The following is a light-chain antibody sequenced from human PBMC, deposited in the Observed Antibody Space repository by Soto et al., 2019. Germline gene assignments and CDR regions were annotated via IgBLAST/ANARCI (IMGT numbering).Light chain of an antibody. CDR2: TAS. Sequence: DIQMTQSPSTLSGPVGDRVTLTCPASQTISSWLAWYQQKPGKAPQLLIYTASTLKSWVPSRFSGRGSGTEFTLTISILLPDDFATYYFQHHNRYSEAFGQGTKVDI. J-gene: IGKJ1*01. CDR3: QHHNRYSEA. V-gene: IGKV1-5*03. CDR1: QTISSW.